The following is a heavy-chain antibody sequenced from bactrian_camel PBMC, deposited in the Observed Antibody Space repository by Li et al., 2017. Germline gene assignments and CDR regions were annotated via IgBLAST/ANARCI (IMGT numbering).Heavy chain of an antibody. D-gene: IGHD4*01. CDR3: AADLGPYSDCQSSLGY. J-gene: IGHJ6*01. CDR2: ISSDGST. Sequence: QLVESGGGLVQPGGSLRLSCAASGFTFDDSDMGWYRQAPGNECELVSTISSDGSTYYADSVKGRFTISQDNAKNTVYLQMNSLKPEDTAVYYCAADLGPYSDCQSSLGYWGQGTQVTVS. CDR1: GFTFDDSD. V-gene: IGHV3S60*01.